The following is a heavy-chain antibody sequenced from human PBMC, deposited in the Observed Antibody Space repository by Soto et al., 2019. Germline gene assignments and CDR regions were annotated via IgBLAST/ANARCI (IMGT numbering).Heavy chain of an antibody. Sequence: ASVTVSCKASGYTFTGYYMHWVRQAPGQGLEWMGWINAGNGNTKYSQKFQGRVTITRDTFASTAYMELSSLRSEDTAVYYCARGITLPTPLDYWGQGTLVTVS. V-gene: IGHV1-3*01. CDR1: GYTFTGYY. D-gene: IGHD1-20*01. CDR2: INAGNGNT. J-gene: IGHJ4*02. CDR3: ARGITLPTPLDY.